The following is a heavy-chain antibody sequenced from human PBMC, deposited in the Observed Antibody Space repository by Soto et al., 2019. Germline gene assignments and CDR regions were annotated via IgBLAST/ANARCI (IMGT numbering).Heavy chain of an antibody. Sequence: QVQLVQSGAEVKKPGASVKVSCKASGYTFTNYVINWVRQTTGQGLEWMGWMNPNSGDTGYAQKFQGRVTMTRNTAISTDYMELSSLTFEDTAIYSCARAPRNWGFDFWGQGTLVTVSS. D-gene: IGHD7-27*01. CDR1: GYTFTNYV. CDR2: MNPNSGDT. J-gene: IGHJ4*02. V-gene: IGHV1-8*01. CDR3: ARAPRNWGFDF.